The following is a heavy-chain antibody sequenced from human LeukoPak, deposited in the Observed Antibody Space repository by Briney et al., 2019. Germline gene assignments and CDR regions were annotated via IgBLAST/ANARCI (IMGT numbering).Heavy chain of an antibody. Sequence: GGSLRLSCAASGLTFSSYGMHWVRQAPGKGLEWVAVIWYDGSNKYYADSVKGRFTISRDNSKNTLYLQMNSLRAEDTAVYYCAREGVDSSGYIDYWGQGTLVTVSS. CDR2: IWYDGSNK. CDR1: GLTFSSYG. D-gene: IGHD3-22*01. V-gene: IGHV3-33*01. J-gene: IGHJ4*02. CDR3: AREGVDSSGYIDY.